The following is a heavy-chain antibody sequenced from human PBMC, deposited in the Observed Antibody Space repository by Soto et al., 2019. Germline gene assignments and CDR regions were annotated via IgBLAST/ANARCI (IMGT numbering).Heavy chain of an antibody. J-gene: IGHJ6*02. V-gene: IGHV1-46*01. CDR2: INPSGGST. Sequence: ASVKVSCKASGYTFTSYYMHWVRQAPGQGLEWMGIINPSGGSTSYAQKFQGRVTMTRDTSTSTVYMELSSLRSEDTAVYYCARDPMTTVPDYYYGMDLWGQGTTVTVSS. CDR3: ARDPMTTVPDYYYGMDL. CDR1: GYTFTSYY. D-gene: IGHD4-17*01.